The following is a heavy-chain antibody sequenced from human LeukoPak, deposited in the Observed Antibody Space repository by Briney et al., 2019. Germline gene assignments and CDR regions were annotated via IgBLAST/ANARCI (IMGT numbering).Heavy chain of an antibody. CDR2: IYYSGST. V-gene: IGHV4-59*01. CDR1: GGSISSYY. J-gene: IGHJ4*02. Sequence: SETLSLTCTVSGGSISSYYWSWIRQPPGKGLEWIGYIYYSGSTNYNPSLKSRVTISVDTSKNQFSLKLSSVTAADTAVYYCAREGYCSSTSCCGVDYWGQGTLVTVSS. CDR3: AREGYCSSTSCCGVDY. D-gene: IGHD2-2*01.